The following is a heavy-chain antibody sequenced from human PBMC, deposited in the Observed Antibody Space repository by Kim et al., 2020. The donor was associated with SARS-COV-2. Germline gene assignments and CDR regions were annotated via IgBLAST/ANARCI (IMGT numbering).Heavy chain of an antibody. CDR2: T. V-gene: IGHV3-23*01. CDR3: AKEGSSSSPCY. J-gene: IGHJ4*02. D-gene: IGHD6-13*01. Sequence: TYYADSVKGRFTISRDNSKNTLYLQMNSLRAEDTAVYYCAKEGSSSSPCYWGQGTLVTVSS.